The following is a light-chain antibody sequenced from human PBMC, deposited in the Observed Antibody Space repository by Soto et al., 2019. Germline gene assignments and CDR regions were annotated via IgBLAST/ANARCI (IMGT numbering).Light chain of an antibody. CDR1: SSDVGSYNL. CDR3: CSYAGSSTYV. V-gene: IGLV2-23*02. Sequence: QCVMTQPANVSVSPGHPIIISCTGTSSDVGSYNLVSWYQQHPGKAPKLMIYEVSKRPSGVSNRFSGSKSGNTASLTISGLQAEDEADYYCCSYAGSSTYVFGTGTKVTVL. J-gene: IGLJ1*01. CDR2: EVS.